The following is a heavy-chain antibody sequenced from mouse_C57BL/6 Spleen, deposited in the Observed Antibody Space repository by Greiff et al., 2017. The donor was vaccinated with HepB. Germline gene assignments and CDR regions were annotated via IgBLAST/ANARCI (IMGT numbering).Heavy chain of an antibody. CDR3: ARDPAYYYGSSYWYFDV. V-gene: IGHV3-1*01. D-gene: IGHD1-1*01. Sequence: DVKLQESGPGMVKPSQSLSLTCTVTGYSITSGYDWHWIRHFPGNKLEWMGYISYSGSTNYNPSLKSRISITHDTSKNHFFLKLNSVTTEDTATYYCARDPAYYYGSSYWYFDVWGTGTTVTVSS. CDR2: ISYSGST. J-gene: IGHJ1*03. CDR1: GYSITSGYD.